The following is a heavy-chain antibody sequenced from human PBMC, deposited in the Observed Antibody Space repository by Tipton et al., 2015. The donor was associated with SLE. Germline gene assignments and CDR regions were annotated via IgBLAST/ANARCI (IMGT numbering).Heavy chain of an antibody. CDR2: IFYRGST. CDR1: GGSISSYY. V-gene: IGHV4-59*12. Sequence: TLSLTCTVSGGSISSYYWSWIRQPPGKGLEWIGYIFYRGSTNYNPSLKSRVTMSVDTSKDQFSLKLSSVTAADTAVYYCARDPWGYAFWSGSTLGYMDVWGKGTTVTVSS. D-gene: IGHD3-3*01. J-gene: IGHJ6*03. CDR3: ARDPWGYAFWSGSTLGYMDV.